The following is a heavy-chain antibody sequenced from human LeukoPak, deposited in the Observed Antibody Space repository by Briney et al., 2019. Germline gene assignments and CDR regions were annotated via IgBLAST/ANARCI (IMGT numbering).Heavy chain of an antibody. Sequence: GASVKVSCKASGGTFSSYAISWVRQAPGQGLEWMGGIIPIFGTANYAQKFQGRVTITADESTSTAYMELSSLRSEDTAVYYCASTDCSSTSCYTQRVWGVWGKGTTVTVSS. D-gene: IGHD2-2*02. CDR3: ASTDCSSTSCYTQRVWGV. J-gene: IGHJ6*04. CDR1: GGTFSSYA. V-gene: IGHV1-69*13. CDR2: IIPIFGTA.